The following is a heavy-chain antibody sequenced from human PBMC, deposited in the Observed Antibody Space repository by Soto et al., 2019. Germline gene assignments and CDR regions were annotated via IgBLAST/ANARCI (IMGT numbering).Heavy chain of an antibody. Sequence: GGSLRLSXVGSGFTLSDSVMAWVRQAPGKGLEWLSVRSGDGRTRYALSVTGRFTISRDNSKNTLYLQMRSLRAEDAAAYYCVKWHTSNFVSLPFTGFDFWGQGTQVTVSS. CDR3: VKWHTSNFVSLPFTGFDF. J-gene: IGHJ4*02. V-gene: IGHV3-23*01. CDR1: GFTLSDSV. CDR2: RSGDGRT. D-gene: IGHD3-9*01.